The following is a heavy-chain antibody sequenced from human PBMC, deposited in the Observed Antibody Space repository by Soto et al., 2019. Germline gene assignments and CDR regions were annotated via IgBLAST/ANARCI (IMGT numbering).Heavy chain of an antibody. CDR1: GFTFSGSA. D-gene: IGHD4-4*01. J-gene: IGHJ5*02. V-gene: IGHV3-73*01. CDR3: TRHALDYSNVYWFDP. CDR2: IRSKANSYAT. Sequence: GGSLRLSCAASGFTFSGSAMHWVRQASGKGLEWVGRIRSKANSYATAYAASVKGRFTISRDDSKNTAYLQMNSPKTEDTAVYYCTRHALDYSNVYWFDPWGQGTLVTVSS.